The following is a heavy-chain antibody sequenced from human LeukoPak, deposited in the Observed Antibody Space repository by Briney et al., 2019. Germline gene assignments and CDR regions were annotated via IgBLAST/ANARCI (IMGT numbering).Heavy chain of an antibody. CDR2: MNPNSGNT. CDR1: GYTFTSYD. D-gene: IGHD3-9*01. Sequence: ASVKVSCKASGYTFTSYDINWVRQATGQGLEWMGWMNPNSGNTGYAQKFQGRVTMTRNTSISTAYMELSSLRSEDTAVYYCARGGSDYDILTGYYSPDKNAFDIWGQGTMVTVSS. V-gene: IGHV1-8*01. CDR3: ARGGSDYDILTGYYSPDKNAFDI. J-gene: IGHJ3*02.